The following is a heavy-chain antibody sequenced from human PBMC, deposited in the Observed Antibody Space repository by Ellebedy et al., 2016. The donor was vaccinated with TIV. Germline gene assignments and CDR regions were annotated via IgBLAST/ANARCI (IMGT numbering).Heavy chain of an antibody. CDR2: ISYDGSNK. CDR3: ARGQLRYFDWLLAVNGVYYYDGMDV. V-gene: IGHV3-30*01. Sequence: GESLKISCAASGFTFSSYAMHWVRQAPGKGLECVAVISYDGSNKYYADSVKGRFTISRDNSKNTLYLQMNSLRAEGTAVYYCARGQLRYFDWLLAVNGVYYYDGMDVWGQGTTVTVSS. J-gene: IGHJ6*02. D-gene: IGHD3-9*01. CDR1: GFTFSSYA.